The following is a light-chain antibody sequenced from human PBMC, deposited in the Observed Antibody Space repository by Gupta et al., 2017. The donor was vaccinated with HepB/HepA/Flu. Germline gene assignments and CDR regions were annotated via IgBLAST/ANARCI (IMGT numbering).Light chain of an antibody. CDR1: QSVSSY. J-gene: IGKJ4*01. V-gene: IGKV3-11*01. CDR3: QQRSNWLT. CDR2: DAS. Sequence: EIVLTQSPATLSLSPGERATLSCRASQSVSSYLAWYQQKPGQPPRLLIYDASNRATGIPDRFSGSGSGTDFTLTISGLEPEDFAVYYCQQRSNWLTFGGGTKVEIK.